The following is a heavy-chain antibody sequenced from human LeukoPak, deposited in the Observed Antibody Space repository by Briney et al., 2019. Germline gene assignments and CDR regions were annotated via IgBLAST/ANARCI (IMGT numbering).Heavy chain of an antibody. CDR2: ISDSGGST. Sequence: GSLRLSCAASGFTFSSYAMSWVRQAPGKGLEWVSAISDSGGSTYYADSVKGRFTISRDNSKNTLYLQMNSLRAEDTAVYYCAKDGYGSGSYFFPGGMDVWGQGTTVTVSS. CDR1: GFTFSSYA. V-gene: IGHV3-23*01. J-gene: IGHJ6*02. D-gene: IGHD3-10*01. CDR3: AKDGYGSGSYFFPGGMDV.